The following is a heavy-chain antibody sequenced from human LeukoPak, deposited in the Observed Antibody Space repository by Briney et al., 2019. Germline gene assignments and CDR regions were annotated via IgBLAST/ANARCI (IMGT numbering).Heavy chain of an antibody. Sequence: ASVTVSCKASGYTFTGYYMHWVRQAPGQGPEWMGWINPNSGGTNYAQKFQGRVTMTRDTSISTAYMELSRLRSDDTAVYYCARDRGVEMATISDYWGQGTLVTVSS. V-gene: IGHV1-2*02. CDR3: ARDRGVEMATISDY. CDR2: INPNSGGT. J-gene: IGHJ4*02. CDR1: GYTFTGYY. D-gene: IGHD5-24*01.